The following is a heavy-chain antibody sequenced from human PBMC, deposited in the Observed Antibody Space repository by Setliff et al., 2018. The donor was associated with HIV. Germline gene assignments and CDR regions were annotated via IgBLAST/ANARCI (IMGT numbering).Heavy chain of an antibody. V-gene: IGHV1-3*01. Sequence: ASVKVSCKGSGYTFTSYPIHWVRQAPGQRLEWMGWINAGNGNTKYSQRFQGRVTITRDTSASTAYMELGSLRFEDTAVYYCARLPSAAMWGGGAFDIWGQGTMVTVSS. CDR2: INAGNGNT. D-gene: IGHD2-2*01. J-gene: IGHJ3*02. CDR1: GYTFTSYP. CDR3: ARLPSAAMWGGGAFDI.